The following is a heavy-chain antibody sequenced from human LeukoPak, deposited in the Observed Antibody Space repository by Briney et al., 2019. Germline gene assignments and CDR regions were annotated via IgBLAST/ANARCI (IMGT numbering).Heavy chain of an antibody. J-gene: IGHJ4*02. D-gene: IGHD3-22*01. CDR3: ARGKSGYSP. V-gene: IGHV1-2*02. Sequence: ASVKVSCKVSGYTFTENYIHWVRQTPGRGLEWMGLINPHTGAANYTQNFQGRVTLTRDTSSSTAYMHLSSLRSDDKAVYYCARGKSGYSPWGQGTPVTVSS. CDR2: INPHTGAA. CDR1: GYTFTENY.